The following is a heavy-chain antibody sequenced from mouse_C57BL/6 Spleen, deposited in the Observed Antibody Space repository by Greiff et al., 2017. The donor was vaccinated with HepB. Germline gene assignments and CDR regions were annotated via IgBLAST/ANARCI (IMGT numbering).Heavy chain of an antibody. CDR2: INPSTGGT. D-gene: IGHD2-5*01. V-gene: IGHV1-42*01. CDR3: ARRASNHFDY. CDR1: GYSFTGYY. J-gene: IGHJ2*01. Sequence: VQLQQSGPELVKPGASVKISCKASGYSFTGYYMNWVKQSPEKSLEWIGEINPSTGGTTYNQKFKAKATLTVDKSSSTAYMQLKSLTSEDSAVYYCARRASNHFDYWGQGTTLTVSS.